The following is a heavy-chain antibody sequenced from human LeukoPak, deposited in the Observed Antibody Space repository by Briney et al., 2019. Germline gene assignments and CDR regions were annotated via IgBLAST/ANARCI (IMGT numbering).Heavy chain of an antibody. CDR2: IYHSGRP. CDR1: GYSISSGCY. Sequence: PSETLSLTCTVSGYSISSGCYWGWIRQPPGKGLVWIGSIYHSGRPYYSPSLKSRVTISVDTSNNQFSLKLSSVTAADTAVYYCASTSYGDPLFDYWGQGTLVTVSS. V-gene: IGHV4-38-2*02. D-gene: IGHD4-17*01. J-gene: IGHJ4*02. CDR3: ASTSYGDPLFDY.